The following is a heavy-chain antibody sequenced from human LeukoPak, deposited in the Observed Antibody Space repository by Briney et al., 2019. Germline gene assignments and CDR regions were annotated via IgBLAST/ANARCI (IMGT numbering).Heavy chain of an antibody. CDR3: ARKAVAGSGNFDY. CDR2: IYYSGSA. V-gene: IGHV4-59*08. Sequence: PSETLSLTCTVSGGSISSYYWSWIRQPPGKGLEWIGYIYYSGSANYNPSLKSRVTILMDTSKYQFSLKLSSVTAADTAVYYCARKAVAGSGNFDYWGQGTLVTVSS. D-gene: IGHD6-19*01. CDR1: GGSISSYY. J-gene: IGHJ4*02.